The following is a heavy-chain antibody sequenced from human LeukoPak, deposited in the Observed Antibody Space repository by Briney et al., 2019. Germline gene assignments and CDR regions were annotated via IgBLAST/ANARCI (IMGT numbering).Heavy chain of an antibody. CDR1: GHSFTSYW. J-gene: IGHJ3*02. Sequence: GESLKISCKGSGHSFTSYWIGWVRQMPGKGLEWMRTIYSGDSDTRYSPSFQGQVTISADKSISTAYLQWRSLKASDTAMYYCARQPSGNYGSGAFDIWGQGTMVTVSS. CDR3: ARQPSGNYGSGAFDI. CDR2: IYSGDSDT. V-gene: IGHV5-51*01. D-gene: IGHD1-26*01.